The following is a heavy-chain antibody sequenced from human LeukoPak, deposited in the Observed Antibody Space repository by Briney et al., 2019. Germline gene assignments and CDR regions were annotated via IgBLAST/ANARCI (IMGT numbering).Heavy chain of an antibody. J-gene: IGHJ4*02. V-gene: IGHV3-48*03. D-gene: IGHD4-17*01. CDR2: ISGSGSTI. CDR3: ARETGDFGNFFDY. Sequence: PGGSLRLSCAASGFTFRSYVMSWVRQAPGKGLEWVAYISGSGSTIHYADSVEGRFTISRDNAKNSLFLQMNSLRAEDTSVYYCARETGDFGNFFDYWGQGTLLTVSS. CDR1: GFTFRSYV.